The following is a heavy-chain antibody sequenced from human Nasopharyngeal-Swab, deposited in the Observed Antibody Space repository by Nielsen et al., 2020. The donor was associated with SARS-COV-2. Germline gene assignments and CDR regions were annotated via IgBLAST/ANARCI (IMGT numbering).Heavy chain of an antibody. CDR1: GFTFRSYA. Sequence: GGSLRLSCAASGFTFRSYAISWVRQAPGKGLEWVSVISGSDYTTYYADSVKGRFTISRDNSKNTVNLQMNSLRVEDTAIYYCARDYYDSSGYYNNWFDPWGQGTLVTVSS. D-gene: IGHD3-22*01. J-gene: IGHJ5*02. V-gene: IGHV3-23*01. CDR3: ARDYYDSSGYYNNWFDP. CDR2: ISGSDYTT.